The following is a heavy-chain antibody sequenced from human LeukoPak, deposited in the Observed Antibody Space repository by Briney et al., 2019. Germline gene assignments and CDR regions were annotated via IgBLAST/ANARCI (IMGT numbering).Heavy chain of an antibody. CDR2: ISGSGGST. J-gene: IGHJ4*02. CDR3: AKAEYSSSSEPDY. D-gene: IGHD6-6*01. CDR1: GFTFSSYA. Sequence: PGGSLRLSCAASGFTFSSYAMSWVRQAPGKGLEWVSVISGSGGSTYYADSVKGRFTISRDNSKNTLYLQMNSLRAEDTAVYYCAKAEYSSSSEPDYWGQGTLVTVSS. V-gene: IGHV3-23*01.